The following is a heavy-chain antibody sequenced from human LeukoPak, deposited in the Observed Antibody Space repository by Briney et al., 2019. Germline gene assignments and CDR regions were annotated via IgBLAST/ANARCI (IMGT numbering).Heavy chain of an antibody. Sequence: GGSLRLSCAASGSTISDYWMTWVRQAPGKGLEWVANIKQDGSEKTYVDSVKGRFTISRDNAKYSIFLQMNSLRVEDMAMYYCVRDGGTDWYDPWGQGTLVSVSS. CDR3: VRDGGTDWYDP. CDR1: GSTISDYW. D-gene: IGHD3-16*01. J-gene: IGHJ5*02. V-gene: IGHV3-7*01. CDR2: IKQDGSEK.